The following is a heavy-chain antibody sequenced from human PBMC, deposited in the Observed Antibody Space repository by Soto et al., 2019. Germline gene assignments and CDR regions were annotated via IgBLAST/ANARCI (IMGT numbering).Heavy chain of an antibody. CDR3: ARDRGNYYDSSGYYYYYGMDV. J-gene: IGHJ6*02. CDR1: GFTFSSYG. CDR2: IWYDGSNK. Sequence: QVQLVESGGGVVQPGRSLRLSCAASGFTFSSYGMHWVRQAPGKGREWVAVIWYDGSNKYYADSVKGRFTISRDNSKNTLYLQMNSLRAEDTAVYYCARDRGNYYDSSGYYYYYGMDVWGQGTTVTVSS. D-gene: IGHD3-22*01. V-gene: IGHV3-33*01.